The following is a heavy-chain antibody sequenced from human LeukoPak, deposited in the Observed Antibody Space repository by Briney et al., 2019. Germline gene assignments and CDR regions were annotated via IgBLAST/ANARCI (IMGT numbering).Heavy chain of an antibody. D-gene: IGHD3-3*01. CDR3: ARDGFDFWSGYPTTVDY. J-gene: IGHJ4*02. CDR1: GFTFSSYS. V-gene: IGHV3-48*01. Sequence: GGSLRLSCVASGFTFSSYSMNWVRQSPGKGLEWVSYISSSSNTIYYADSVKGGFTISRDKANNSLYLQMNSLRAEDTAVYYCARDGFDFWSGYPTTVDYWGQGTLVTVSS. CDR2: ISSSSNTI.